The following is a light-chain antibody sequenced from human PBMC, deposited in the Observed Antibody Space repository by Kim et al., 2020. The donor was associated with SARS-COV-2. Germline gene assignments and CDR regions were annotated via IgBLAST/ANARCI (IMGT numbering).Light chain of an antibody. CDR2: QVS. J-gene: IGKJ2*01. Sequence: DVVMTQSPLSLAVTLGQPASISCRSSLSLVNRDGNTYLNWLQQRPGQSPRRLIYQVSKRDSGVPDRFSGSGSGTDFTLKISGVEAEDVGVYYCLQGTHWHKTFGPGTKLEI. CDR3: LQGTHWHKT. CDR1: LSLVNRDGNTY. V-gene: IGKV2-30*01.